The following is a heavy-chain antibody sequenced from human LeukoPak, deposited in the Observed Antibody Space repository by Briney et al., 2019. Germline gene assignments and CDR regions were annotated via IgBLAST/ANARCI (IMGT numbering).Heavy chain of an antibody. V-gene: IGHV3-7*03. CDR3: ARLYGGVTISDY. D-gene: IGHD3-3*01. J-gene: IGHJ4*02. CDR1: GFTFRSYW. Sequence: GGSLRLSCAASGFTFRSYWMSWVRQAPGKGLEWVATINPDGSVTYYVDSVKGRFTISRDNARNSVYLQMDSLRTEDTAAYFCARLYGGVTISDYWGQGTLVTVSS. CDR2: INPDGSVT.